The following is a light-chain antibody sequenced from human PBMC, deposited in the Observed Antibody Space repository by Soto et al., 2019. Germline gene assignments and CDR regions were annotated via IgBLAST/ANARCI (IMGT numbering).Light chain of an antibody. CDR3: CSFEGSTTPLYV. Sequence: QSVLTQPASVSGSPGQSITISCTGTSSDVGSYNLVSWYQHFPGKAPKVMIYAVSKRPSGVSNRFSGSKSGNTASLTISGLQAEDEGDYYCCSFEGSTTPLYVFGTGTKVTVL. V-gene: IGLV2-23*02. CDR2: AVS. J-gene: IGLJ1*01. CDR1: SSDVGSYNL.